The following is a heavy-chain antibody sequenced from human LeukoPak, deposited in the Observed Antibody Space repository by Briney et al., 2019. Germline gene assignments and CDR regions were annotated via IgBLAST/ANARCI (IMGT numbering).Heavy chain of an antibody. D-gene: IGHD5-12*01. CDR3: VVVATMKGPFDY. CDR1: GYTFTSYG. Sequence: GASVKVSCKASGYTFTSYGISWVRQAPGQGLEWMGWISAYNGNTNYAQKLQGRVTMTTDTSTSTAYMELRSLRSDDTAVYYCVVVATMKGPFDYWGQGNLVTVSS. CDR2: ISAYNGNT. J-gene: IGHJ4*02. V-gene: IGHV1-18*01.